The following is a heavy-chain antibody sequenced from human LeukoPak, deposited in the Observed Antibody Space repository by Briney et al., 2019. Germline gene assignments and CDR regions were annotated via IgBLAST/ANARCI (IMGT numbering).Heavy chain of an antibody. Sequence: PSETLSLTCAVYGGSFSGYYWSWIRQPPGKGLEWIGEINHSGSTNYNPSLKSRVTISVDTSKNQFSLKLSSVTAADTAVYYCARAQSTGVDYWGQGTLVTVSS. D-gene: IGHD2-2*01. CDR1: GGSFSGYY. CDR2: INHSGST. V-gene: IGHV4-34*01. J-gene: IGHJ4*02. CDR3: ARAQSTGVDY.